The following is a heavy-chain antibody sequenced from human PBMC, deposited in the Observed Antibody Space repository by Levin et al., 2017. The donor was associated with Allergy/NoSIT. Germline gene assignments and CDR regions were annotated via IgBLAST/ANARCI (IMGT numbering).Heavy chain of an antibody. CDR2: IFHNGDT. CDR1: GGSISTNNW. Sequence: SETLSLTCAVSGGSISTNNWWNWVRRPPGMGLEWIGEIFHNGDTNYNPSLKSRATISVDNSQKQFSLRLSSVTAADTAVYYCARDYGDPYYFDSWGQGTLVTVSS. D-gene: IGHD4-17*01. J-gene: IGHJ4*02. V-gene: IGHV4-4*02. CDR3: ARDYGDPYYFDS.